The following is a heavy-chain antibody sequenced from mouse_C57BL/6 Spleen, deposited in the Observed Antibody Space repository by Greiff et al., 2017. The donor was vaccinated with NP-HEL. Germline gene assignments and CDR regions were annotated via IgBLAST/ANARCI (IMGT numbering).Heavy chain of an antibody. CDR2: IYPGSGST. Sequence: QVQLQQPGAELVKPGASVKMSCKASGYTFTSYWITWVKQRPGQGLEWIGDIYPGSGSTNYNEKFKSKATLTVDTSSSTAYMQLSSLTSEDSAVYYCARLGDYYGSSHKIDYWGQGTTLTVSS. V-gene: IGHV1-55*01. D-gene: IGHD1-1*01. J-gene: IGHJ2*01. CDR3: ARLGDYYGSSHKIDY. CDR1: GYTFTSYW.